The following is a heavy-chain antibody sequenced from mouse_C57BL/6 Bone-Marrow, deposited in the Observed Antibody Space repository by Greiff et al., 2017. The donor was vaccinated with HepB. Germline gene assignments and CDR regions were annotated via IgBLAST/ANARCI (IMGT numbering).Heavy chain of an antibody. J-gene: IGHJ4*01. D-gene: IGHD1-1*01. CDR3: ARGDITTVVGSAMDY. CDR2: ISYSGST. V-gene: IGHV3-1*01. Sequence: EVHLVESGPGMVKPSQSLSLTCTVTGYSITSGYDWHWIRHFPGNKLEWMGYISYSGSTNYNPSLKSRISITHDTSKNHFFLKLNSVTTEDTATYYCARGDITTVVGSAMDYWGQGTSVTVSS. CDR1: GYSITSGYD.